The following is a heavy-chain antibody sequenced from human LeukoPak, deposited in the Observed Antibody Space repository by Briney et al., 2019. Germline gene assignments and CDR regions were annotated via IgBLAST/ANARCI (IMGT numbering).Heavy chain of an antibody. CDR3: ARIGIVVVTPYFEY. D-gene: IGHD2-21*02. Sequence: SETLSLTCTVSGVSISSYYWSWIRQPPGKGLEWIGYIYNSGNTNYNPSLKSRVTISIDTSKNQFSLRLSSVTAADTAVYYCARIGIVVVTPYFEYWGQGTLVTVSS. V-gene: IGHV4-59*01. CDR1: GVSISSYY. CDR2: IYNSGNT. J-gene: IGHJ4*02.